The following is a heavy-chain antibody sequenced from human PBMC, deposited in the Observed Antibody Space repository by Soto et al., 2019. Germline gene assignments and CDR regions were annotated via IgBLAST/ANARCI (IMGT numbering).Heavy chain of an antibody. CDR3: AREPYYYDSSGYPGYFDY. J-gene: IGHJ4*02. V-gene: IGHV3-48*03. CDR1: GFTFSGYE. CDR2: ISSSGDTI. Sequence: GSLRLSCAASGFTFSGYEMNWVRQAPGKGLEWISYISSSGDTIYSADSVKGRFTISRDNTKNSLYLQMNSLRVEDTAVYYCAREPYYYDSSGYPGYFDYWGKGT. D-gene: IGHD3-22*01.